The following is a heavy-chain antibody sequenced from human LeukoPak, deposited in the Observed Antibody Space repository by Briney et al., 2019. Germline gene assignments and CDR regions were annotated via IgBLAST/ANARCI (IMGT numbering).Heavy chain of an antibody. D-gene: IGHD5-18*01. CDR3: ARGLDTAHDAFDI. Sequence: GGSLRLSCAASGFTFRSYEMNWVRQAPGKGLEWVSYIISSGTTIYYADSVKGRFTISRDNARNSLYLQMNSLRAEDTAVYYCARGLDTAHDAFDIWGQGTMVTVSS. CDR1: GFTFRSYE. CDR2: IISSGTTI. V-gene: IGHV3-48*03. J-gene: IGHJ3*02.